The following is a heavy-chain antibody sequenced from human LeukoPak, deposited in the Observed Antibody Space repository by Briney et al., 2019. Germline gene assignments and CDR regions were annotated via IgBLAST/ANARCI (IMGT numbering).Heavy chain of an antibody. J-gene: IGHJ4*02. CDR2: IYYSGST. D-gene: IGHD1-26*01. Sequence: PSETLSLTCTVSGGSISSYYWSWIRQPPGKGLEWIGYIYYSGSTSYNPSLKSRVTISVDTSKNQFSLKLSSVTAADTAVYYCARDTVGADYWGQGTLVTVSS. V-gene: IGHV4-59*01. CDR1: GGSISSYY. CDR3: ARDTVGADY.